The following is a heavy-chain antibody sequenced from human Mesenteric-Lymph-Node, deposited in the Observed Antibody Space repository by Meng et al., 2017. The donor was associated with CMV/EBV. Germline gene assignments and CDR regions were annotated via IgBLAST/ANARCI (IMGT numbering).Heavy chain of an antibody. J-gene: IGHJ4*01. CDR3: ARDTMGASRPYFFDY. Sequence: SGASISSGTCFWTWIRQPPGKGLEWIGYIYYSGTTNYNPSLKSRVTISVDTSNNQFSLKLASVTAADTALYFCARDTMGASRPYFFDYWGQGILAPSPQ. D-gene: IGHD1-26*01. V-gene: IGHV4-61*01. CDR1: GASISSGTCF. CDR2: IYYSGTT.